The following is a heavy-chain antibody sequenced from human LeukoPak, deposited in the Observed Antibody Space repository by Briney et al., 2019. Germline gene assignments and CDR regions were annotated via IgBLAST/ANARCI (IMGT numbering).Heavy chain of an antibody. CDR3: ARELVVVVAATRDY. CDR2: ISSSSSTI. Sequence: GGSLRLSCAASGFTFSSYSMNWVRQAPGKGLEWVSYISSSSSTIYYADSVKGRFTISRDNAKNSLYLQMNSLRAEDTAVYYCARELVVVVAATRDYWGQGTLVTVSS. D-gene: IGHD2-15*01. CDR1: GFTFSSYS. V-gene: IGHV3-48*01. J-gene: IGHJ4*02.